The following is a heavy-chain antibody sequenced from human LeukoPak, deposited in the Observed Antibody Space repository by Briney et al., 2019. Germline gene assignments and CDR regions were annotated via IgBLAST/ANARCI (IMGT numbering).Heavy chain of an antibody. Sequence: PGGSLRLSCAASGFTFSDYYMSWLRQAPGKGLEWVSYISSSSSYTNYADSVKGRFTISRDDAKNSLYLQMNSLRAEDTAVYCCARVSLLEGVWGSSWGQGTLVTVSS. V-gene: IGHV3-11*06. J-gene: IGHJ5*02. CDR1: GFTFSDYY. D-gene: IGHD3-16*01. CDR3: ARVSLLEGVWGSS. CDR2: ISSSSSYT.